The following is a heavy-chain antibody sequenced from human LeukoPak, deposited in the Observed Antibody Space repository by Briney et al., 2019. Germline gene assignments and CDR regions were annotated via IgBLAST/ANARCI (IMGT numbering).Heavy chain of an antibody. V-gene: IGHV3-23*01. J-gene: IGHJ4*02. D-gene: IGHD3-22*01. CDR3: AKDSTYYYDSSGYPYFDY. CDR2: ISGSGGST. Sequence: GGSLRLSCAASGFTFSSYAMSRVRQAPGKGLEWVSAISGSGGSTYYADSVKGRFTISRDNSKNTLYLQMNSLRAEDTAVYYCAKDSTYYYDSSGYPYFDYWGQGTLVTVSS. CDR1: GFTFSSYA.